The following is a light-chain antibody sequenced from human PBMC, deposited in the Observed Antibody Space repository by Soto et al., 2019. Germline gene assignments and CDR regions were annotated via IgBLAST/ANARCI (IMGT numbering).Light chain of an antibody. CDR2: VNSDGSH. J-gene: IGLJ1*01. Sequence: QAVVTRSPSASASLGASVKLTCTLSSGHSNYAIAWHQQQPEKGPRYLMKVNSDGSHRKGDGIPDRFSGSGSGAERYLTISILQSEDEADYYCQTWGVFGTGTKLTVL. V-gene: IGLV4-69*01. CDR1: SGHSNYA. CDR3: QTWGV.